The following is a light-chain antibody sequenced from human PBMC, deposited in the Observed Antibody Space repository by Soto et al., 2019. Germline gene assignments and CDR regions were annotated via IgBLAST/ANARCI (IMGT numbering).Light chain of an antibody. J-gene: IGKJ4*01. CDR3: QQRSNWPST. CDR1: QSVSSY. V-gene: IGKV3-11*01. CDR2: DAS. Sequence: EIVLTQSPATLSLSPGERATLSCRASQSVSSYLAWYQQKPGQAPRLLIYDASNRATGIPARSSGSGSGTDFTLNISSLEPEDFAVYYCQQRSNWPSTFGGGTKVEI.